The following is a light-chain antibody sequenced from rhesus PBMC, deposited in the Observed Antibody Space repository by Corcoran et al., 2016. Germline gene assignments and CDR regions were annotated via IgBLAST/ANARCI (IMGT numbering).Light chain of an antibody. Sequence: DIQMTQSPSSLSASVGDTVTITCRASQGVNNYLAWYQQKSGKAPKPLIYYASNLESGVPSRFSGSGSGTDFSLTISSLQPEDFAIYYGQQHNSFPWTFGQGTKVDIK. CDR2: YAS. CDR1: QGVNNY. V-gene: IGKV1S14*01. J-gene: IGKJ1*01. CDR3: QQHNSFPWT.